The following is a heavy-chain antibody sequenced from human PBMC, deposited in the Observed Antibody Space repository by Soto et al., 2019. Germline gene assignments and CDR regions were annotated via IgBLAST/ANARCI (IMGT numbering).Heavy chain of an antibody. CDR2: ISAYNGNT. CDR3: ASQHCSGGSWEMDF. V-gene: IGHV1-18*01. Sequence: GASVKVFCKASGYTFTSYGISWVRQAPGQGLEWMGWISAYNGNTNYAQKLQGRVTMTTDTSTSTAYMELRSLRSDDTAVYYCASQHCSGGSWEMDFWVQGTTVTVSS. D-gene: IGHD2-15*01. J-gene: IGHJ6*02. CDR1: GYTFTSYG.